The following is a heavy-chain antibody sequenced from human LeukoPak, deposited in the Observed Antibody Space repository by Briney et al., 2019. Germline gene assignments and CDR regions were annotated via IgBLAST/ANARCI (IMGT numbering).Heavy chain of an antibody. D-gene: IGHD6-19*01. J-gene: IGHJ3*02. CDR3: ARGYREDEQWLSPGAFDI. V-gene: IGHV1-2*02. CDR2: INPNSGGT. Sequence: GASVKVSCKASGYTFTGYYMHWVRQAPGQGLEWMGWINPNSGGTNYAQKFQGRVTMTRDTSISTAYMELSRLRSDDTAVYYCARGYREDEQWLSPGAFDIWGQGAMVTVSS. CDR1: GYTFTGYY.